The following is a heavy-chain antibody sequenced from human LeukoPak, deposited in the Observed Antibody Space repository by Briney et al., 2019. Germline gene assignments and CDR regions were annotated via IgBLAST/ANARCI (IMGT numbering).Heavy chain of an antibody. CDR2: IYYSGST. D-gene: IGHD3-22*01. V-gene: IGHV4-59*12. J-gene: IGHJ4*02. Sequence: SETLSLTCTVSGGSISSYYWSWIRQPPGKGLEWIGYIYYSGSTYYNPSLKSRVTISVDTSKNQFSLKLSSVTAADTAVYYCARDPSGYDSSGPAVEERHYFDYWGQGTLVTVSS. CDR3: ARDPSGYDSSGPAVEERHYFDY. CDR1: GGSISSYY.